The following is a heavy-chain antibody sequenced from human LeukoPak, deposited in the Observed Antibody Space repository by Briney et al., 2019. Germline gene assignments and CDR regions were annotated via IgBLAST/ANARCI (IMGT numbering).Heavy chain of an antibody. CDR2: IDPNSGGT. Sequence: ASVQVSCKASGYTFTGYYMHWVRQAPGQGLEWMGWIDPNSGGTAYAQKFQGRVTMTRDTSIGTVYMELSRLRSDDTAVYYCTNVYNSGWYFDYWGQGTLVTVSS. D-gene: IGHD6-19*01. CDR3: TNVYNSGWYFDY. J-gene: IGHJ4*02. V-gene: IGHV1-2*02. CDR1: GYTFTGYY.